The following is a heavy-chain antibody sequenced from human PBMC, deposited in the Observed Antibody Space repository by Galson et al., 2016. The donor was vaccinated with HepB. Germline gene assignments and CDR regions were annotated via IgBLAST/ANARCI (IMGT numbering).Heavy chain of an antibody. CDR1: GFSLSTSAVG. J-gene: IGHJ5*02. D-gene: IGHD6-19*01. CDR2: IYWDDNE. CDR3: ARGRGWLLDR. Sequence: PALVKPTQTLTLTCTFSGFSLSTSAVGVGWIRQAPGKAPEWLAFIYWDDNEHYSPSLESRLTITKDTSKNQVVLTMTNMDPVDTGTYYCARGRGWLLDRWGQGTLVTVSS. V-gene: IGHV2-5*02.